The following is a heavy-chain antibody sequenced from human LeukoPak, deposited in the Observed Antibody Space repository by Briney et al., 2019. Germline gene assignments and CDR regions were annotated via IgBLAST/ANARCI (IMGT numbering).Heavy chain of an antibody. D-gene: IGHD5-12*01. CDR3: AKRQVIVPRIYYFDY. CDR1: GFTFSSYA. J-gene: IGHJ4*02. Sequence: PGGSLRLSCAASGFTFSSYAMTWVRQAPGKGLEWVSSISGSGGSTYYTDSVKGRFTISRDNSKNTLYLQMNSLRAEDTAVYYCAKRQVIVPRIYYFDYWGQGTLVTVSS. CDR2: ISGSGGST. V-gene: IGHV3-23*01.